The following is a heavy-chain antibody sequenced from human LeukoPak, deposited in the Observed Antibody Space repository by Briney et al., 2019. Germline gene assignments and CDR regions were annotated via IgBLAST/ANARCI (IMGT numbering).Heavy chain of an antibody. CDR2: ISNDGNNE. V-gene: IGHV3-30*04. J-gene: IGHJ5*02. CDR3: TRVLYSSTWSPYS. Sequence: GSLRLSCAASGFTFTNYAMHLVRQAPGKGLEWVAVISNDGNNEFYADSVKGRFTISRDSSKNTLYLQLGSLRAEDTALYYCTRVLYSSTWSPYSWGQGTLVTVSS. CDR1: GFTFTNYA. D-gene: IGHD6-13*01.